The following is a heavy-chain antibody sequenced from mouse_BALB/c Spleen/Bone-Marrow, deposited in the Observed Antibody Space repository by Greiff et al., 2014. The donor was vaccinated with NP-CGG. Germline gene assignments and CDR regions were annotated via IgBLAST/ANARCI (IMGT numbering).Heavy chain of an antibody. Sequence: EVQLQQSGGGLVQPGGSLKISCAASGFTFSSYGMSWVRQTPDKRLDLVATINSNGGSTYYPDSVKGRFTISRDNAKNTLYLQMSSLKSEDTAMYCCARDNYYDYDGFAYWGRGTLVTVSA. CDR3: ARDNYYDYDGFAY. V-gene: IGHV5-6-3*01. CDR2: INSNGGST. J-gene: IGHJ3*01. CDR1: GFTFSSYG. D-gene: IGHD2-4*01.